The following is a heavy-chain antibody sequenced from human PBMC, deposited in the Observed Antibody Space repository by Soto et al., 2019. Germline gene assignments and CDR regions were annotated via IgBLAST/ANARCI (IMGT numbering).Heavy chain of an antibody. CDR3: ARHPYYSNDNYQYYFHY. V-gene: IGHV5-51*01. Sequence: GQSLKISCKASGYTFTNAWNGWVRQMPGKGLEWLGIIFPGDSHTRYNPSFQGQVTISADKSISTASLQWSSLKPADTAMYYCARHPYYSNDNYQYYFHYWGQGALVTVSS. CDR2: IFPGDSHT. J-gene: IGHJ4*02. D-gene: IGHD3-22*01. CDR1: GYTFTNAW.